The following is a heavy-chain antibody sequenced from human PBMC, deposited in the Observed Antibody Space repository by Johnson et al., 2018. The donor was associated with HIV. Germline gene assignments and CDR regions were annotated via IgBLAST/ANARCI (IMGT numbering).Heavy chain of an antibody. CDR3: AREGRLGSYLGGVAFDI. V-gene: IGHV3-30*03. CDR1: GFTFSIYG. CDR2: IHYDGSNK. J-gene: IGHJ3*02. Sequence: QVQLVEFGGGVVQPGRSLRLSCAASGFTFSIYGIHWVRQAPDKGLEWVAFIHYDGSNKYYADSVKGRFTISRDNSENTVYLQMDSLRAEDMAVYYCAREGRLGSYLGGVAFDIWGQGTMVTVSS. D-gene: IGHD1-26*01.